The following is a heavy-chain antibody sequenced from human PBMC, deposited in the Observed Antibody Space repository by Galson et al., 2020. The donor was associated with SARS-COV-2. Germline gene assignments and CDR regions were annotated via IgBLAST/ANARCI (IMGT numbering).Heavy chain of an antibody. CDR1: GYTFTSYG. V-gene: IGHV1-18*01. J-gene: IGHJ4*02. D-gene: IGHD1-26*01. Sequence: ASVKVSCKASGYTFTSYGISWVRQAPGQGLEWMGWISAYNGNTNYAQKLQGRVTMTTDTSTSTAYMELRSLRSDDTAVYYCARDIGGSYSTSGDFDYWGQGTLVTVSS. CDR2: ISAYNGNT. CDR3: ARDIGGSYSTSGDFDY.